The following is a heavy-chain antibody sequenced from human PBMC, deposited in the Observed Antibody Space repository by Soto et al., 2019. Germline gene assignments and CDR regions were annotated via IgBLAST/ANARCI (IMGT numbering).Heavy chain of an antibody. J-gene: IGHJ4*02. V-gene: IGHV4-38-2*02. CDR3: ARDKGPSNPFDL. Sequence: PSETLSLTCTVAGYCISNGYYWAWIRQSPGKGLEWIVSVYQTVITYYNPSLESRVTRLLDIAKNHFSLRLNSVTAADTAVYFCARDKGPSNPFDLWGPGMLVTASS. D-gene: IGHD4-4*01. CDR1: GYCISNGYY. CDR2: VYQTVIT.